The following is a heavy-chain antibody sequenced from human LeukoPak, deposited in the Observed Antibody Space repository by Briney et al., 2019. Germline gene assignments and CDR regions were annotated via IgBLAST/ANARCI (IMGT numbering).Heavy chain of an antibody. V-gene: IGHV3-7*01. CDR3: AREYSSGWLGWFDP. CDR2: IKQDGSEK. J-gene: IGHJ5*02. CDR1: GFTFSSYW. Sequence: PGGSLRLSCAASGFTFSSYWMSWVRQAPGKGLEWVANIKQDGSEKYYVDSVKGRFTISRDNAKNSLYLQMNSLRAEDTAVYYCAREYSSGWLGWFDPWGQGTLVPVSS. D-gene: IGHD6-19*01.